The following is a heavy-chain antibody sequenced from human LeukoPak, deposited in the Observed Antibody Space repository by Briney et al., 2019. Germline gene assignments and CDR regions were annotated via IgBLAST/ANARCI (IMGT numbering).Heavy chain of an antibody. CDR3: AKHLSSSWYGWFDP. V-gene: IGHV3-23*01. CDR2: ISGSGDSI. D-gene: IGHD6-13*01. Sequence: GGSLRLSCAASGFTFSSYAMSWVRQAPGKGLEWVPAISGSGDSIYYTDSVKGRFAISRDNPKNTLYLQMNSLRAEDTAVYYCAKHLSSSWYGWFDPWGQGTLVTVSS. CDR1: GFTFSSYA. J-gene: IGHJ5*02.